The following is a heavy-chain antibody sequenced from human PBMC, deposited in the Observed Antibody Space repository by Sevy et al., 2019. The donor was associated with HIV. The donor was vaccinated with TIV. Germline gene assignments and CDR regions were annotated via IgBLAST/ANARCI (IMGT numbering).Heavy chain of an antibody. CDR1: GFTFSYYG. J-gene: IGHJ4*02. CDR3: AKNTAAVGTGGFDY. V-gene: IGHV3-30*02. Sequence: GGSLRLSCAASGFTFSYYGMHWVRQAPGKGLEWVTFISYDAINKYYADSVKGRFTISRDNSMNTLYLQMNSLRPEDTALYYCAKNTAAVGTGGFDYWGQGTLVTVSS. D-gene: IGHD6-13*01. CDR2: ISYDAINK.